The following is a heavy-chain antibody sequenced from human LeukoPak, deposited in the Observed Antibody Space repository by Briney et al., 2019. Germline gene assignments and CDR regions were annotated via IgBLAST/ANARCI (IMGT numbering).Heavy chain of an antibody. CDR3: ARAGGPYSSSWDEIDY. V-gene: IGHV1-18*01. D-gene: IGHD6-13*01. J-gene: IGHJ4*02. CDR2: ISAYNGNT. CDR1: GYTFTSYG. Sequence: ASVNVSRKASGYTFTSYGTSWVRQAPGQGLERMAWISAYNGNTNYAQKLQGRVTMTTDTTTSTAYMGLRSLRSDDTAVYYCARAGGPYSSSWDEIDYWGQGTLVTVSS.